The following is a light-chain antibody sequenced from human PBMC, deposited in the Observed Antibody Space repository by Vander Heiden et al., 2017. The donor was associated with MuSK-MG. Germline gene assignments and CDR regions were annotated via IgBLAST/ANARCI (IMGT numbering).Light chain of an antibody. V-gene: IGLV3-21*02. CDR1: NLGGHS. Sequence: SYVLTQPPSVSVAPGQTARILCWGDNLGGHSVQWYQQKPGQAPVLIVYDDRDRPSGIPERFSASNSGNTATLTINSVEAGDEADYYCQVCDSSGGPFVVFGGGTKLTVL. CDR2: DDR. CDR3: QVCDSSGGPFVV. J-gene: IGLJ2*01.